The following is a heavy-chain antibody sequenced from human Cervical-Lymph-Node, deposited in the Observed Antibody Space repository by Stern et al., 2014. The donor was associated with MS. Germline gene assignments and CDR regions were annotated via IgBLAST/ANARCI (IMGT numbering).Heavy chain of an antibody. J-gene: IGHJ4*02. CDR1: GFTFTRYW. Sequence: EVQLLESGGGLVQPGGSLRLSCAASGFTFTRYWMSWVRQSPGKGLEWVANIKVDESEKYYVDSVKGRFTISRDNAKNSLFLQMNNLRAEDTAVYYCARDYFTYGDYFDYWGQGVLVTVSS. CDR2: IKVDESEK. V-gene: IGHV3-7*01. D-gene: IGHD4-17*01. CDR3: ARDYFTYGDYFDY.